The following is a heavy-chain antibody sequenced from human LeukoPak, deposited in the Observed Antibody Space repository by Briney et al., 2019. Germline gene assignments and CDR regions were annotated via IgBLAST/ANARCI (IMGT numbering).Heavy chain of an antibody. Sequence: GGSLRLSCAASGFTVSSNYMSWVRKAPGKGLEWVSVIYSGGSTYYADSVKGRFTISRDNSKNSLYLQMNSLRAEDTAVYYCARVDLTYGSVPYMDVWGQGTTVNVSS. CDR3: ARVDLTYGSVPYMDV. CDR2: IYSGGST. J-gene: IGHJ6*02. V-gene: IGHV3-53*01. D-gene: IGHD3-10*01. CDR1: GFTVSSNY.